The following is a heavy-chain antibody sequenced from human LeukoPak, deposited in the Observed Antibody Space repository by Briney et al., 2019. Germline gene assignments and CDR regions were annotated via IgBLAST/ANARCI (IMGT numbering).Heavy chain of an antibody. CDR2: LYSDGNT. D-gene: IGHD3-16*01. CDR1: GFTVITND. Sequence: RGSLRLSCAASGFTVITNDMTWVRQAPGKGLEWVSVLYSDGNTEYADSVQGRFTISRDNSKNTLYLEMNSLSPDDTAVYYCARGVEPLAANTLAYWGQGTLVTVSS. CDR3: ARGVEPLAANTLAY. V-gene: IGHV3-53*01. J-gene: IGHJ4*02.